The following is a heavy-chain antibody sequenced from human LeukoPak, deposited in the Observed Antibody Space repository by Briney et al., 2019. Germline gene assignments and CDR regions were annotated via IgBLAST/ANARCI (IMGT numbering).Heavy chain of an antibody. CDR1: TGSISSYF. V-gene: IGHV4-4*07. CDR2: IYASGDT. D-gene: IGHD3-10*01. Sequence: SETLSLTYSVSTGSISSYFWSWIRQPAGKGLEWIGRIYASGDTNYNPSLKSRVTMSVDTSKNQFSLNLTSVTAADTAMYYCARELAGSGSYRPFDYWGQGTLVTVSS. CDR3: ARELAGSGSYRPFDY. J-gene: IGHJ4*02.